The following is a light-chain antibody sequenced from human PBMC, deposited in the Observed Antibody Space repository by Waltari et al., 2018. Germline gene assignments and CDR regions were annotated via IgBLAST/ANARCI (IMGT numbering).Light chain of an antibody. J-gene: IGLJ3*02. Sequence: QSALTQPPSASGSPGQSVTISCTGTSNDIGNYNSVSWHQQHPDKAPNLMIYEVTKRPSAVPLRFSVSTSGTTASMTVSWLQAEDEADYYCISYTNTNTWVFGGGTKVTVL. CDR1: SNDIGNYNS. CDR2: EVT. CDR3: ISYTNTNTWV. V-gene: IGLV2-8*01.